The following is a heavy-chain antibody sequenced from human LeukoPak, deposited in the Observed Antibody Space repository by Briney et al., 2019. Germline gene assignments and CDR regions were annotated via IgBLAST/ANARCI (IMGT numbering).Heavy chain of an antibody. CDR2: ISTSSTTI. CDR3: ASNRYSGSHFDY. Sequence: GSPRLSCVASGFTFSGHSKKRVRQAPGKGLEWLSYISTSSTTIYYADSVKGRFTISRDNAKNSLYLQMNSLRDEDTGVYYCASNRYSGSHFDYWGQGTLVTVSS. V-gene: IGHV3-48*02. D-gene: IGHD1-26*01. J-gene: IGHJ4*02. CDR1: GFTFSGHS.